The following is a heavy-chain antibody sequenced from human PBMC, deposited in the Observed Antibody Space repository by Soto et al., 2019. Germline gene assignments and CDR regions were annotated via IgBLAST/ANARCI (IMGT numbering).Heavy chain of an antibody. V-gene: IGHV4-39*01. CDR3: ARQGSWSKTRYYYYMDV. CDR1: GGSISSSSYY. Sequence: SETLSLTCTVSGGSISSSSYYWGWIRQPPGKGLEWIGSIYYSGSTYYNPSLKSRVTISVDTSKNQFSLKLSSVTAADTAVYYCARQGSWSKTRYYYYMDVWGKGTTVTVSS. CDR2: IYYSGST. J-gene: IGHJ6*03. D-gene: IGHD6-13*01.